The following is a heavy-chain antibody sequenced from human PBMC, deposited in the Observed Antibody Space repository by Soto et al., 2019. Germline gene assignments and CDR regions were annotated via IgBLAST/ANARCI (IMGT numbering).Heavy chain of an antibody. Sequence: QLQLQESGPGLVKPSETLSLTCTVSGGSISSGPYSWGWIRQPPGEGLEWIGTFHYSENTYYNPSPESRFTISVDTSKNQFSLMVASVTVAGTAIFYCARLGGYCSTTSCYGFYGMDVWGQGTTVIVSS. CDR3: ARLGGYCSTTSCYGFYGMDV. J-gene: IGHJ6*02. D-gene: IGHD2-2*01. CDR2: FHYSENT. V-gene: IGHV4-39*01. CDR1: GGSISSGPYS.